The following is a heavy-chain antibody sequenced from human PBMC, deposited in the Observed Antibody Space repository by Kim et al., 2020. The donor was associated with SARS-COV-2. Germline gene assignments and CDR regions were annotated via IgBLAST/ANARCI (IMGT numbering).Heavy chain of an antibody. CDR1: GYTCTSYA. V-gene: IGHV1-3*01. CDR2: INAGNGNT. J-gene: IGHJ6*02. CDR3: ARDRNDYYYGMDV. Sequence: ASVKVSCKASGYTCTSYAMHWVREAPGQRLEWMGWINAGNGNTKYSQKFQGRVTITRDTSTSTAYMELSSLRSEDTAVYYWARDRNDYYYGMDVWGQGT. D-gene: IGHD1-1*01.